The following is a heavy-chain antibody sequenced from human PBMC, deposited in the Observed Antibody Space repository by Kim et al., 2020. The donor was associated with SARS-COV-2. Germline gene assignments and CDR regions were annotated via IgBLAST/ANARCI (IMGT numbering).Heavy chain of an antibody. D-gene: IGHD2-15*01. CDR2: ISAYNGNT. V-gene: IGHV1-18*01. CDR3: ARDGGYCSGGSCYSEAYYFYGMDV. J-gene: IGHJ6*02. Sequence: ASVKVSCKASGYTFTSYGISWVRQAPGQGLEWMGWISAYNGNTNYAQKLQGRVTMTTDTSTSTAYMELRSLRSDDTAVYYCARDGGYCSGGSCYSEAYYFYGMDVWGQGTTVTVSS. CDR1: GYTFTSYG.